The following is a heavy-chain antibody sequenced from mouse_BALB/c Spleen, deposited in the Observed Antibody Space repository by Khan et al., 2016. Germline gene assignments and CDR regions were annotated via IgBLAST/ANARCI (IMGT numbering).Heavy chain of an antibody. J-gene: IGHJ2*01. CDR1: GFTFSTYA. V-gene: IGHV5-9-3*01. Sequence: EVELVESGGGLVKPGGSLKLSCAASGFTFSTYAMSWVRQTPEKRLEWVASISSGGSDTYYPDSVKGRFTISRDNAENSLYLQMSSLRSEDTAMYFCARLNTAYYFDYWGQGTTLTVSS. D-gene: IGHD1-2*01. CDR3: ARLNTAYYFDY. CDR2: ISSGGSDT.